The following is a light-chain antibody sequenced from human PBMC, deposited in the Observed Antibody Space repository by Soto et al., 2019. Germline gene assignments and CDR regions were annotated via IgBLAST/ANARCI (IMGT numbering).Light chain of an antibody. Sequence: QSVLTQPPSASGSPGQSVTISCTGTSSDVGGYKYVSWYQQHPGKAPKLMIYEVNKRPSGVPDRFSGSKSANTASLTVSGLQAEDEADYYCSSYAGSNNLLFGGGTKLTVL. CDR1: SSDVGGYKY. CDR2: EVN. J-gene: IGLJ2*01. CDR3: SSYAGSNNLL. V-gene: IGLV2-8*01.